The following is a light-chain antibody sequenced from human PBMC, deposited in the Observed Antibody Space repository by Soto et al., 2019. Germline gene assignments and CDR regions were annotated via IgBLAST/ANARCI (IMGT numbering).Light chain of an antibody. CDR1: QSVSNNY. V-gene: IGKV3-20*01. CDR3: QQYGSSGT. CDR2: GAS. Sequence: EIVMWQSPATPSVSPGERDTLSCRASQSVSNNYLAWYQQKPGQAPRLLIYGASNRATGIPDWFSGSGSGTDFPLTSSRLEPEDFAVYYCQQYGSSGTFGQGTKVDI. J-gene: IGKJ1*01.